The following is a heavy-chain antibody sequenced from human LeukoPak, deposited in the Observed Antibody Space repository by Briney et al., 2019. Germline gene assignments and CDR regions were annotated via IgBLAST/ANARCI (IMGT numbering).Heavy chain of an antibody. CDR1: GFTFSTYW. CDR3: ANRWYSHSPFDP. Sequence: PGGSLRLSCAASGFTFSTYWMHWVRQAPGKGLVWVSGIKGDGSSTPYADSVKGRFIISRDNSKNTLYLQMNSLRAEDTAVYYCANRWYSHSPFDPWGQGTLVTVSS. V-gene: IGHV3-74*01. D-gene: IGHD1-26*01. CDR2: IKGDGSST. J-gene: IGHJ5*02.